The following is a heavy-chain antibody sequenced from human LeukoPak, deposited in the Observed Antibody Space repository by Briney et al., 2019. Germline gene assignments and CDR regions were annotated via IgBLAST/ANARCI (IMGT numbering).Heavy chain of an antibody. CDR1: GGSISSYY. CDR3: ARDNADDYSNYDWFDP. CDR2: IYTSGST. V-gene: IGHV4-4*07. J-gene: IGHJ5*02. D-gene: IGHD4-11*01. Sequence: SETLSLTCTVSGGSISSYYWSWIRQPAGKGLEWIGRIYTSGSTNYNPSLKSRVTMSVDTSKNQFSLKLSSVTAADTAVYYCARDNADDYSNYDWFDPWGQGTLVTVSS.